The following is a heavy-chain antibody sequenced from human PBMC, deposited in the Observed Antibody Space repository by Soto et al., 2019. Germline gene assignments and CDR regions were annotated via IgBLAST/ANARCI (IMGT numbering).Heavy chain of an antibody. CDR2: ISYDGSNK. D-gene: IGHD6-6*01. V-gene: IGHV3-30*18. J-gene: IGHJ3*02. CDR3: AKDLGGYSSSSGAFDI. CDR1: GFTFSSYG. Sequence: LRLSCAASGFTFSSYGMHWVRQAPGKGLEWVAVISYDGSNKYYADSVKGRFTISRDNSKNTLYLQMNSLRAEDTAVYYCAKDLGGYSSSSGAFDIWGQGTMVTVSS.